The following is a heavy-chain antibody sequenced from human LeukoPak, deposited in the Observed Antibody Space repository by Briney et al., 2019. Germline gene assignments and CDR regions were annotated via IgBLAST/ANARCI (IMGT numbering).Heavy chain of an antibody. J-gene: IGHJ6*02. D-gene: IGHD6-13*01. Sequence: GGSLRLSCAASGFTFGDYAMYWVRQAPGKGLEWVSLISWDGGSTYYADSVKGRFTISRDNSKNSLYLQMNSLRAEDTALYYCAKEVWAAAWNYGMDVWGQGTTVTVSS. CDR1: GFTFGDYA. CDR2: ISWDGGST. CDR3: AKEVWAAAWNYGMDV. V-gene: IGHV3-43D*03.